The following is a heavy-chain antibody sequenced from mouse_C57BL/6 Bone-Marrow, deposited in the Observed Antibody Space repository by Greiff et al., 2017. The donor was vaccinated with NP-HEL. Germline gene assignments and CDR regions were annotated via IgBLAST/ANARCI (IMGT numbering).Heavy chain of an antibody. CDR2: IYPGNSDT. J-gene: IGHJ2*01. CDR1: GYTFTSYW. Sequence: VQLQQSGTVLARPGASVKMSCKTSGYTFTSYWMHWVKQRPGQGLEWIGAIYPGNSDTSYNQKFTGKAKLTAVTSASTAYMELSSLTKEDSAVYYCTRWRESFDYWGQGTTLTVSS. CDR3: TRWRESFDY. V-gene: IGHV1-5*01.